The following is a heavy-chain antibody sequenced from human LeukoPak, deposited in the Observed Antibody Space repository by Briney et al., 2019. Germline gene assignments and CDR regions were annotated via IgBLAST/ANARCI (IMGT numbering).Heavy chain of an antibody. V-gene: IGHV4-30-4*01. J-gene: IGHJ6*02. Sequence: SQTLSLTCSVSGGSISSGDYYWSWIRQPPGKGLEWIGYIYYSGSTYYNPSLKSRVTISVDTSKNQFSLKLSSVTAADTAVYYCASPLWFGGLNGMDVWGQGTTVTVSS. CDR3: ASPLWFGGLNGMDV. CDR1: GGSISSGDYY. D-gene: IGHD3-10*01. CDR2: IYYSGST.